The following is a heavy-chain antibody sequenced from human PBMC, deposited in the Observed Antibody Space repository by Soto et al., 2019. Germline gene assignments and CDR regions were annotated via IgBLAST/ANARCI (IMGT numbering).Heavy chain of an antibody. Sequence: ASVKVSCKASGYTFTGYYMHWVRQAPGQGLEWMGWINPNSGGTNYAQKFQGRVTMTRDTSISTAYMELSRLRSDDTAVYYCARVGYYDFWSGYYSWFDTWGQGTLVTVSS. J-gene: IGHJ5*02. CDR3: ARVGYYDFWSGYYSWFDT. D-gene: IGHD3-3*01. CDR1: GYTFTGYY. V-gene: IGHV1-2*02. CDR2: INPNSGGT.